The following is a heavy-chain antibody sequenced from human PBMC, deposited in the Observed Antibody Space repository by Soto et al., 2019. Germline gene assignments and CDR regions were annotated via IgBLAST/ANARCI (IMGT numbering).Heavy chain of an antibody. CDR1: GGSISSSNW. CDR2: IYHSGST. CDR3: ARVSGSYYYAMDV. J-gene: IGHJ6*02. D-gene: IGHD1-26*01. Sequence: QVQLQESGPGLVKPSGTLSLTCAVSGGSISSSNWWSWVRQPPGKGLEWIGEIYHSGSTNYNPSLKRRVTISVDKSQNQFPLKLSSVTAADKAVYYCARVSGSYYYAMDVWGQGTTVTVSS. V-gene: IGHV4-4*02.